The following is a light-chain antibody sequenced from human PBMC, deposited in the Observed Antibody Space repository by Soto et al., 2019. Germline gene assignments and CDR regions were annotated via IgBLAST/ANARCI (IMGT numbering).Light chain of an antibody. CDR1: QLVSSNF. CDR3: QQYGISPCT. CDR2: AAS. J-gene: IGKJ1*01. Sequence: EILLTQSPGPLSFSPGERATLSCRASQLVSSNFLAWYQQKPGQAPRLLIYAASNRATPTPGRFSGSGAGTAFTLTISRLERGDEAVYNCQQYGISPCTFGQGTKQEIK. V-gene: IGKV3-20*01.